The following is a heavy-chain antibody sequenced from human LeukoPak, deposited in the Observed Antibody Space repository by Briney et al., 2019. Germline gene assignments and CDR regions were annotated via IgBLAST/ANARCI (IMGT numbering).Heavy chain of an antibody. V-gene: IGHV4-59*01. CDR2: IYYSGST. CDR1: GGSISSYY. D-gene: IGHD2-2*01. CDR3: ARVLGYCSSTSCYPYNWFDP. Sequence: PSETLSLTCTVSGGSISSYYWSWIRQPPGKGLEWIGYIYYSGSTNYNPSLKSRVTISVDTSKNQFSLRLSSVTAADTAVYYCARVLGYCSSTSCYPYNWFDPWGQGTLATVSS. J-gene: IGHJ5*02.